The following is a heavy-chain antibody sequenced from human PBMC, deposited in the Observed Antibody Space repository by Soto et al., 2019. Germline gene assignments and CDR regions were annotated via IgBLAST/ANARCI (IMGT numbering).Heavy chain of an antibody. CDR3: ARGWSYGYPYYYYYYGMDV. J-gene: IGHJ6*02. Sequence: SETLSLTCAVYGGSFSGYYWSWIRQPPGKGLEWIGEINHSGSTNYNPSLKSRVTISVGTSKNQFSLKLSSVTAADTAVYYRARGWSYGYPYYYYYYGMDVWGQGTTVTVSS. V-gene: IGHV4-34*01. CDR2: INHSGST. CDR1: GGSFSGYY. D-gene: IGHD5-18*01.